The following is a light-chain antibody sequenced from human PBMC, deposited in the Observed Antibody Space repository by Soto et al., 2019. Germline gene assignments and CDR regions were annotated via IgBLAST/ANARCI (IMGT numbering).Light chain of an antibody. Sequence: QSALTQPASVSGSPGQSITISCTGTSSDIGGYNYVSWYQQHPGNAPKLMIYEVSNRPSGVSNRFSGSKSGNTASLTISGLQAEDEADYYCSSYTTSSTPVVFGGGTKVTVL. J-gene: IGLJ2*01. CDR2: EVS. CDR3: SSYTTSSTPVV. CDR1: SSDIGGYNY. V-gene: IGLV2-14*01.